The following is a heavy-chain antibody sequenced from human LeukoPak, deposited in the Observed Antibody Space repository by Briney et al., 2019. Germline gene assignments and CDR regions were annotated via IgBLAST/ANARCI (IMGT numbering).Heavy chain of an antibody. CDR1: GYTFTSYD. CDR3: ARDQYYYGSGSYPSDY. D-gene: IGHD3-10*01. Sequence: ASVKVSCKASGYTFTSYDINWVRQAPGQGLEWMGWISAYNGNTNYAQKLQGRVTMTTDTSTSTAYMELRSLRSDDTAVYYCARDQYYYGSGSYPSDYWGQGTLVTVSS. V-gene: IGHV1-18*01. J-gene: IGHJ4*02. CDR2: ISAYNGNT.